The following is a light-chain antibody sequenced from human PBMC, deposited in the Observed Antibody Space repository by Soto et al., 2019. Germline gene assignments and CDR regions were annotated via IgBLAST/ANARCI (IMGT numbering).Light chain of an antibody. CDR1: QSISNW. Sequence: DIQMTQSPSTLSASVGDRVTITCRASQSISNWLAWYQQKPGKAPKLLIYKASSLKSGVPSRFSGSGSGTEFTLNISSLQPDDFATYYCQQYNSSFGQGTKVEIK. V-gene: IGKV1-5*03. CDR3: QQYNSS. J-gene: IGKJ1*01. CDR2: KAS.